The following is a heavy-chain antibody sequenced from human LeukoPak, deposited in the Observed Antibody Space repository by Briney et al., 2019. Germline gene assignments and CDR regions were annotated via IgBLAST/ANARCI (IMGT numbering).Heavy chain of an antibody. CDR2: INAGNGNT. V-gene: IGHV1-3*01. Sequence: ASVKVSCKASGYDFTSYAMHWVRQAPGQRLEWMGWINAGNGNTKYSQKFQGRVTITRDTSASTAYMELSSLRSEDTAVYYCAREGNRQQWRTRNDAFDIWGQGTMVTVSS. CDR1: GYDFTSYA. J-gene: IGHJ3*02. CDR3: AREGNRQQWRTRNDAFDI. D-gene: IGHD6-19*01.